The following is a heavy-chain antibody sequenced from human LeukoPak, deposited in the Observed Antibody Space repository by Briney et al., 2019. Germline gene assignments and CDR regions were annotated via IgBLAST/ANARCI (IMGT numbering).Heavy chain of an antibody. CDR3: ASEQYNWNYGY. V-gene: IGHV3-7*01. J-gene: IGHJ4*02. Sequence: PGGSLRLSCAASGFTFSSYWMSWVRQAPGKGLEWVANIKQDGSEKYYVDSVKGRFTISRDNAKNSLYLQMNSLRAEDTAVYYCASEQYNWNYGYWGQGTLVTVSS. CDR1: GFTFSSYW. D-gene: IGHD1-7*01. CDR2: IKQDGSEK.